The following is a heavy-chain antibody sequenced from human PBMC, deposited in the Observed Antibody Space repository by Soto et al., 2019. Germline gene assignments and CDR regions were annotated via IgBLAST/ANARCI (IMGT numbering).Heavy chain of an antibody. CDR2: IKPDESEK. J-gene: IGHJ5*02. D-gene: IGHD4-4*01. Sequence: GGSLRLSCTASGFTFSVSWMTWVRQAPGKWMEWVARIKPDESEKKYADSVKGRFSISRDNAKNSRYLQMDSLRGEDTAVYYCVRGGSNYASWGQGTLVTVSS. CDR1: GFTFSVSW. CDR3: VRGGSNYAS. V-gene: IGHV3-7*01.